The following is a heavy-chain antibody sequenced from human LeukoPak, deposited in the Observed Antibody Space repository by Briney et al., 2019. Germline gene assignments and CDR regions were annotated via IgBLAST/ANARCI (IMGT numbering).Heavy chain of an antibody. J-gene: IGHJ4*02. Sequence: PSETLSLTCTVPGGSISSHYWSWIRQPPGKGLEWVGYIYNSGSTNYNPSFKSRVTISVDTSKNRFSLKMTSVTAADTAVYYCARGGYSYGYDEDFEYWGQGILVTVSS. CDR1: GGSISSHY. V-gene: IGHV4-59*11. CDR3: ARGGYSYGYDEDFEY. CDR2: IYNSGST. D-gene: IGHD5-18*01.